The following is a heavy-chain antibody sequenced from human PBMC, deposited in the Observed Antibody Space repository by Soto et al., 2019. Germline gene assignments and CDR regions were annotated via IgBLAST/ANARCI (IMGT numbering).Heavy chain of an antibody. Sequence: QVQLVQSGAEVKKPGSSVKVSCKASGGTFNNYAFSWVRQAPGQGLEWMAEIIPIFGTQDYAQNFQGRVTISAGESTNTGYMALRSLRSEDTAVYFCARRLPVWGYGLGIWGQGTTVIVSS. V-gene: IGHV1-69*01. CDR1: GGTFNNYA. J-gene: IGHJ6*02. D-gene: IGHD3-16*01. CDR2: IIPIFGTQ. CDR3: ARRLPVWGYGLGI.